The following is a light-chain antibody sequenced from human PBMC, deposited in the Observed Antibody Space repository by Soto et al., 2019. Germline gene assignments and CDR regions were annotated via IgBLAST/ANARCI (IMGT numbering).Light chain of an antibody. CDR3: AAWDDSLNGPV. CDR2: TNN. CDR1: SSNIGGNA. J-gene: IGLJ2*01. Sequence: QSVLTQPPSASGTPGQRVTISCSGSSSNIGGNAVNWYQQIPGTAPKLLIYTNNQRPSGVPDRFAGYKSGTSASLAISGLQSEDEADYYCAAWDDSLNGPVFGGGTKLTVL. V-gene: IGLV1-44*01.